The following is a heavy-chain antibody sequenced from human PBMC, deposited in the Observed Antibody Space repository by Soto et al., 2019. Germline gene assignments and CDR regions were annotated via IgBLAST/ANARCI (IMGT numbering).Heavy chain of an antibody. V-gene: IGHV4-34*01. CDR3: TKGGGGYRNWFDP. D-gene: IGHD3-22*01. Sequence: SETLSLTCAFYCGSFIGYYWSWIRQPPGKGLEWIGEINHSGSTNYNPSLKSRVTISVDTSKSQFSLKLSSVTAADTAVYYCTKGGGGYRNWFDPWGQGTQVTVSS. CDR2: INHSGST. J-gene: IGHJ5*02. CDR1: CGSFIGYY.